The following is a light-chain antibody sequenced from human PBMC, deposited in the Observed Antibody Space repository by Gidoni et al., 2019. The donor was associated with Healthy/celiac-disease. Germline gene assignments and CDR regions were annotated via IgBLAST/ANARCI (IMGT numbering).Light chain of an antibody. CDR1: QSVSGN. CDR2: GAS. J-gene: IGKJ3*01. Sequence: ETVMPRAPATLSVSPGDRATLSCRTSQSVSGNLAWYQQKPGQAPRLLIYGASTRATGIPARFSGSGSGTEFTLTISSMQSEDFAVYYCQQYNNCPPLTFGPGTKVDIK. V-gene: IGKV3-15*01. CDR3: QQYNNCPPLT.